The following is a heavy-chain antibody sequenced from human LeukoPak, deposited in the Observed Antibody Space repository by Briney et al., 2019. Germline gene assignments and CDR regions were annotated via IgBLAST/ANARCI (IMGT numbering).Heavy chain of an antibody. V-gene: IGHV4-30-2*01. J-gene: IGHJ3*02. Sequence: SETLSLTCAVSGGSISSGGYSWSWIRQPPGKGLEWIGYIYHSGSTYYNPSLKSRVTISVDRSKNQFSLKLSSVTAADTAVYYCARTSIAARSANAFDIWGQGTMVTVSS. CDR3: ARTSIAARSANAFDI. CDR1: GGSISSGGYS. D-gene: IGHD6-6*01. CDR2: IYHSGST.